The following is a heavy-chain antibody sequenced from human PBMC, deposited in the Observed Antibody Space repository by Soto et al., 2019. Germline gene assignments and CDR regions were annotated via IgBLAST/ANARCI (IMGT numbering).Heavy chain of an antibody. D-gene: IGHD6-13*01. CDR3: AKNEGYTVNAYYYDN. J-gene: IGHJ4*02. Sequence: PGGSLSLSCAASGFTFNPYALNWVRQSPGKGLEWVSAISGRGGITYYADSVRGRFTISRESSKNTLFLQMNSLSAVDTAVYYCAKNEGYTVNAYYYDNWGQGTQVTVSS. CDR2: ISGRGGIT. CDR1: GFTFNPYA. V-gene: IGHV3-23*01.